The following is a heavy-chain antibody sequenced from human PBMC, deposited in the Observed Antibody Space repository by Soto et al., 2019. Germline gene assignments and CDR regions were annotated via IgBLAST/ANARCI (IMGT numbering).Heavy chain of an antibody. D-gene: IGHD6-13*01. V-gene: IGHV4-4*07. CDR1: GGSISSYY. CDR2: IYTSGST. CDR3: ARTHVGEAAGPPGYFDY. J-gene: IGHJ4*02. Sequence: SETLSLTCTVSGGSISSYYWSWIRQPAGKGLEWIGRIYTSGSTNYNPSLKSRVTMSVDTSKNQFSLKLSSVTAADTAVYYCARTHVGEAAGPPGYFDYWGQGTLVTVSS.